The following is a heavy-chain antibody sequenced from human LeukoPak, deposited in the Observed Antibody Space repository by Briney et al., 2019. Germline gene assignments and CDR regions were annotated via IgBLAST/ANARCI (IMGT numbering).Heavy chain of an antibody. CDR1: GYTFTNYY. CDR2: INPSGGST. J-gene: IGHJ3*02. D-gene: IGHD1-1*01. V-gene: IGHV1-46*01. CDR3: ARTPQGDNDAFDI. Sequence: ASVKVSFKASGYTFTNYYMHWVRQAPGQGLEWMGIINPSGGSTSYAQKFQGRVTMTRDTSTSTVYMELSSLRSEDTAVYYCARTPQGDNDAFDIWGQGTMVTVSS.